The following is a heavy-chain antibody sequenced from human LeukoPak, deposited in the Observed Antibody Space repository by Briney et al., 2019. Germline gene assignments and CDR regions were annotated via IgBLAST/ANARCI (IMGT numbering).Heavy chain of an antibody. Sequence: SETLSLTCTVSGGSISSSNYYWGWIRQPPGEGLEWIGYIYYSGSTYYNPSLKSRVTMSVDTSKNQFSLKLSSVTAADTAVYYCARYYSGSYGFDYWGHRTPVSVSS. CDR2: IYYSGST. CDR1: GGSISSSNYY. CDR3: ARYYSGSYGFDY. J-gene: IGHJ4*01. V-gene: IGHV4-39*01. D-gene: IGHD1-26*01.